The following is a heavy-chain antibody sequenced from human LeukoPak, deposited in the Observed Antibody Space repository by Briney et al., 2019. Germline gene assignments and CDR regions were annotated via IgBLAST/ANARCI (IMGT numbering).Heavy chain of an antibody. V-gene: IGHV4-34*01. Sequence: PSETLSLTCAVYGGSFSGYYWSWIRQPPGKGLEWIGEINHSGSTNYNPSLKSRVTISVDTSKNQFSLKLSSVTAADTAVYYCARAAVTFGMDVWGQGTAVTVSS. J-gene: IGHJ6*02. CDR3: ARAAVTFGMDV. CDR1: GGSFSGYY. D-gene: IGHD3-16*01. CDR2: INHSGST.